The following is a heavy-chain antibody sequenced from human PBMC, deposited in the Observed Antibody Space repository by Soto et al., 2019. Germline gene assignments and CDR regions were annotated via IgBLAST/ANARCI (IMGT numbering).Heavy chain of an antibody. CDR3: ARGVDPTFDY. V-gene: IGHV3-30-3*01. CDR2: TSYDGSIK. J-gene: IGHJ4*02. Sequence: QVQLVESGGGVVQPGRSLRLSCAASGFNFNNHAMHWVRQAPGKGLEWVAVTSYDGSIKFYPDSVEGRFTISRENSKNTVYLQINSLRPEDTAVYNCARGVDPTFDYWGQGTLVTVSS. CDR1: GFNFNNHA.